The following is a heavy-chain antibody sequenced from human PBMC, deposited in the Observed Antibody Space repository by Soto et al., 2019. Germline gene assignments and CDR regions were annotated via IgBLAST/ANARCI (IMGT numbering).Heavy chain of an antibody. D-gene: IGHD1-7*01. V-gene: IGHV4-4*09. J-gene: IGHJ4*02. Sequence: QVELQESGPGLVKPSETLSLTCAVSGGSLTGQHWCWIRQPPGKGLAWIGQIVNSGIARYNPSLQSRVAISIDTYKNHFPLRLCSVTAADKAVYYCASYREGNGGRGTWGQGPLVTVSS. CDR2: IVNSGIA. CDR3: ASYREGNGGRGT. CDR1: GGSLTGQH.